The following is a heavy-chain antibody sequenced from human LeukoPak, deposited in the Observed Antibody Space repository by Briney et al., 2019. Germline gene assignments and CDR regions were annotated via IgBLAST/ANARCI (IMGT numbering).Heavy chain of an antibody. CDR2: IIPIFGTA. V-gene: IGHV1-69*13. J-gene: IGHJ4*02. Sequence: GASVKVSCKASGGTFSSYAISWVRQARGQGLEWMGGIIPIFGTANYAQKFQGRVTITADESTSTAYMELSSLRSEDTAVYYCASGLMATIMTIDYWGQGTLVTVSS. CDR3: ASGLMATIMTIDY. CDR1: GGTFSSYA. D-gene: IGHD5-24*01.